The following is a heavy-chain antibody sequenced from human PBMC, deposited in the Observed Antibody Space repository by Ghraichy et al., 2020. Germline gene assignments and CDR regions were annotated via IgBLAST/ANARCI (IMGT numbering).Heavy chain of an antibody. V-gene: IGHV1-18*01. Sequence: ASVKVSCKTSGYSFTTYGINWVRQAPGQGLEWMGWISAQNGNTNSARKFQGRLTMTTDTSTSTAYMELRSLISDDTAVYYCVQEAAGVALLLDSMPEYFDPWGQGTLVTVSS. CDR2: ISAQNGNT. CDR3: VQEAAGVALLLDSMPEYFDP. J-gene: IGHJ5*02. D-gene: IGHD2/OR15-2a*01. CDR1: GYSFTTYG.